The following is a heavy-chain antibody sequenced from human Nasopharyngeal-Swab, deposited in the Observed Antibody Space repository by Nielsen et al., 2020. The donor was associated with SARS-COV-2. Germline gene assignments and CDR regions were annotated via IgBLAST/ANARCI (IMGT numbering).Heavy chain of an antibody. Sequence: ASVKVSCKASGYTFTSYYMHWVRQAPGQGLEWMGIISPSGGSTSYAQKFQGRVTMTRDTSTSTVYMELSSLRSEDTAVYYCARDPAYYDFWSGYYSWFDPWGQGTLVTVSS. CDR1: GYTFTSYY. CDR2: ISPSGGST. CDR3: ARDPAYYDFWSGYYSWFDP. J-gene: IGHJ5*02. D-gene: IGHD3-3*01. V-gene: IGHV1-46*01.